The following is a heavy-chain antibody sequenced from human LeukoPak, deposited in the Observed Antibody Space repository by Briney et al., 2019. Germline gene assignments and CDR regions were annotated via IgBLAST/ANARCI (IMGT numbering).Heavy chain of an antibody. CDR1: GGSISSYY. V-gene: IGHV4-59*01. D-gene: IGHD2-2*01. Sequence: PSETLSLTCTVSGGSISSYYWSWIRQPPGKGLEWIGYIYYSGSTNYNPSLKSRVTISVDTSKNQFSLKLSSVTAADTAVYYCARGDGYCSSTSCLLHFDYWGQGTLVNVSS. CDR2: IYYSGST. J-gene: IGHJ4*02. CDR3: ARGDGYCSSTSCLLHFDY.